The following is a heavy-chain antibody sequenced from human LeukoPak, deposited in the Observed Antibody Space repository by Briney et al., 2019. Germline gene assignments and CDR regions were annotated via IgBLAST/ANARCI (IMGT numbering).Heavy chain of an antibody. D-gene: IGHD2-2*01. J-gene: IGHJ4*02. V-gene: IGHV3-30-3*01. CDR2: ISFDGSNK. CDR1: GFTFSSYA. CDR3: ARALVVVVVPAAMGY. Sequence: QPGGSLRLSCEASGFTFSSYAMNWVRQAPGKGLEWVAVISFDGSNKYYADSVKGRFTISRDNSKNTLYLQMNSLRAEDTAVYYCARALVVVVVPAAMGYWGQGTLVTVSS.